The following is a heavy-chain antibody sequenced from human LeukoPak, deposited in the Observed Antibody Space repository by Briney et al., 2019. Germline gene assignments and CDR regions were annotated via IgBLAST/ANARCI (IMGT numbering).Heavy chain of an antibody. J-gene: IGHJ4*02. V-gene: IGHV3-30-3*01. CDR1: GFTFSSYA. Sequence: GGSLRLSCAASGFTFSSYAMHWVRQAPGKGLEWEAVISYDGSNKYYADSVKGRFTISRDNSKNTLYLQMNSLRAEDTAVYYCARDGTAMAFDYWGQGTLVTVSS. CDR3: ARDGTAMAFDY. D-gene: IGHD5-18*01. CDR2: ISYDGSNK.